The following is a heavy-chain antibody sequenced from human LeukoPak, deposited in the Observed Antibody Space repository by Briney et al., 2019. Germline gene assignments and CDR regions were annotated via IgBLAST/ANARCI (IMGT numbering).Heavy chain of an antibody. CDR3: ARHGSYYDSSGYEVDP. D-gene: IGHD3-22*01. CDR1: GYSFTSYW. Sequence: GESLKISCKGSGYSFTSYWIGWVRQMPGKGLEWMGIIYPGDSDTRYSPSFQGQVTISADKSISTAYPQWSSLKASDTAMYYCARHGSYYDSSGYEVDPWGQGTLVTVSS. V-gene: IGHV5-51*01. J-gene: IGHJ5*02. CDR2: IYPGDSDT.